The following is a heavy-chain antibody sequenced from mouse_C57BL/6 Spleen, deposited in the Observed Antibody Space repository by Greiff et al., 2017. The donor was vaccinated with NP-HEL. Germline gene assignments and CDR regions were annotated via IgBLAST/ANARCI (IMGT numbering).Heavy chain of an antibody. J-gene: IGHJ1*03. V-gene: IGHV5-4*01. CDR1: GFTFSSYA. CDR3: ARVTGGYFDV. Sequence: EVQRVESGGGLVKPGGSLKLSCAASGFTFSSYAMSWVRQTPEKRLEWVATISDGGSYTYYPDNVKGRFTISRDNAKNNLYLQMSHLKSEDTAMYYCARVTGGYFDVWGTGTTVTVSS. D-gene: IGHD4-1*01. CDR2: ISDGGSYT.